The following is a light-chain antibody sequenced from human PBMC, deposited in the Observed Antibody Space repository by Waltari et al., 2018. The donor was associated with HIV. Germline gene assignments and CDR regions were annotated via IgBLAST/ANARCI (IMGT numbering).Light chain of an antibody. CDR1: QSVSSY. CDR2: DAS. CDR3: QQRSNWPRT. J-gene: IGKJ1*01. Sequence: EIVLTQSPPTLSLSPGERATLSCRASQSVSSYLAWYQQKPGQAPRLPIYDASNRATGIPARFSGSGSGTDFTLTISSLEPEDFAVYYCQQRSNWPRTFGQGTKVEIK. V-gene: IGKV3-11*01.